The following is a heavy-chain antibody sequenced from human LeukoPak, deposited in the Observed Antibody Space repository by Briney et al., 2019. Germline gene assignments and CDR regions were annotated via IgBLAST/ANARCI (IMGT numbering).Heavy chain of an antibody. Sequence: SETLSLTCAVYGGSISGYYWSWIRQPPGKGLEWIGEINHSGSTNYNPSLKSRVTISVDTSKNQFSLKLSSVTAADTAVYYCARGRYSSGWYRRGWPVDYWGQGTLVTVSS. D-gene: IGHD6-19*01. CDR2: INHSGST. CDR1: GGSISGYY. J-gene: IGHJ4*02. V-gene: IGHV4-34*01. CDR3: ARGRYSSGWYRRGWPVDY.